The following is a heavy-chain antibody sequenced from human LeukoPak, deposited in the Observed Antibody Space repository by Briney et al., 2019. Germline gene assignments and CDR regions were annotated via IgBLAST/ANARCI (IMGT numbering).Heavy chain of an antibody. CDR1: GGSISSSSYY. Sequence: SETLSLTCTVSGGSISSSSYYWVWIRQPPGKGLEWIGSIYYSGRTYYNPSLKSRVTISVDTSKNQFSLKLRSVTAADTAVYYCARDVVAARGSFDYWGQGTLVTVSS. CDR3: ARDVVAARGSFDY. J-gene: IGHJ4*02. D-gene: IGHD2-2*01. CDR2: IYYSGRT. V-gene: IGHV4-39*07.